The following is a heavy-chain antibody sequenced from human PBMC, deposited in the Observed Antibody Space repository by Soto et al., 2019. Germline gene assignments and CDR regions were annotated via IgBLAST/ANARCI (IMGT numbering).Heavy chain of an antibody. CDR2: INPNSGGT. CDR1: GYTFTGYY. J-gene: IGHJ5*02. D-gene: IGHD3-22*01. CDR3: ARGDYYDSSGYYYPHGFDP. Sequence: GASVKVSCKASGYTFTGYYMHWVRQAPGQGLEWMGWINPNSGGTNYAQKFQGWVTMTRDTSISTAYMELGRLRSDDTAVYYCARGDYYDSSGYYYPHGFDPWGQGTLVTVSS. V-gene: IGHV1-2*04.